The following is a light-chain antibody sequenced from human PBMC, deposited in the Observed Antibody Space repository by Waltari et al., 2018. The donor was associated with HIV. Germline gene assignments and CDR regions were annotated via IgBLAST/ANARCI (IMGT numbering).Light chain of an antibody. CDR2: DVN. J-gene: IGLJ2*01. Sequence: QSALTQPPSASGSPGQSVTLSCTGTSSDIGYYKPVSWYQHHPGKAPKLIIYDVNTRPSGVPHRFSGSKSGHTASLTVSGLQPEDEGDYFCCSLAARNTLIFGGGTKLTV. CDR1: SSDIGYYKP. V-gene: IGLV2-8*01. CDR3: CSLAARNTLI.